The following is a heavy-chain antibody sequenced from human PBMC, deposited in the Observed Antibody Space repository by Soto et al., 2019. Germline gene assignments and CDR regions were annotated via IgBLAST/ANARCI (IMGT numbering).Heavy chain of an antibody. CDR1: RFTFSSYG. J-gene: IGHJ5*02. Sequence: GGSLRLSCAASRFTFSSYGMHWVRQAPGKGLEWVAVIWYDGSNKYYADSVKGRFTISRDNSKNTLYLQMNSLRAEDTAVYYCARDQERITIFGVVIWENWFDPWGQGTLVTVSS. CDR2: IWYDGSNK. D-gene: IGHD3-3*01. V-gene: IGHV3-33*01. CDR3: ARDQERITIFGVVIWENWFDP.